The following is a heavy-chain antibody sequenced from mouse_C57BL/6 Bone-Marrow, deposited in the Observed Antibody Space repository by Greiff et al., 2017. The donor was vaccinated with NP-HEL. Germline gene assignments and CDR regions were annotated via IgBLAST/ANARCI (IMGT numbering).Heavy chain of an antibody. D-gene: IGHD6-1*01. CDR3: AREGGAAWFAY. V-gene: IGHV1-84*01. CDR1: GYTFTDYY. Sequence: QVQLQQSGPELVKPGASVKISCKASGYTFTDYYINWVKQRPGQGLEWIGWIHPGSGNTKYNEKFKGKAKLTVDTSSSTAYMQLSSLTSEDSAVYFCAREGGAAWFAYWGQGTLVTVSA. J-gene: IGHJ3*01. CDR2: IHPGSGNT.